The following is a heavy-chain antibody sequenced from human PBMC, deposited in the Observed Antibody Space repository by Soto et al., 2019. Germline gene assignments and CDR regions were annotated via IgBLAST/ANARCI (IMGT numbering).Heavy chain of an antibody. J-gene: IGHJ6*02. CDR1: GYTFANYA. V-gene: IGHV1-3*01. CDR2: INAGNGNT. Sequence: QVRLVQSGTEVKKPGASVMVSCKATGYTFANYAIHWVRQAPGQDFEWMGWINAGNGNTRNSQKFQGRVTFPRDTSATTAHMEVGSLRFDDTSVYSCARDLSGWGLTNGHFGVDVWGSGTTVIGSS. D-gene: IGHD3-16*01. CDR3: ARDLSGWGLTNGHFGVDV.